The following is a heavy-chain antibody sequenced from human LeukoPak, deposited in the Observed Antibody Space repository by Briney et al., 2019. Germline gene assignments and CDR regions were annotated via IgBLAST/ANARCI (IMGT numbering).Heavy chain of an antibody. D-gene: IGHD3-3*01. CDR1: GFTFSSYG. CDR2: IRYDGSNK. V-gene: IGHV3-33*01. Sequence: PGGSLRLSCAASGFTFSSYGMHWVRQAPGKGLEWVAVIRYDGSNKYYADSVKGRFTISRDNSKNTLYLQINSLRAEDTAVYYCARAATIFGVVIRFPPDYWGQGTLVTVSS. CDR3: ARAATIFGVVIRFPPDY. J-gene: IGHJ4*02.